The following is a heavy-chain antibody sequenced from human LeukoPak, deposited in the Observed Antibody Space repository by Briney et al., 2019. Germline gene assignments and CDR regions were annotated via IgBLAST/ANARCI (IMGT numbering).Heavy chain of an antibody. Sequence: GGSLRLSCAASGFTFSSYSMNWVRPAPGKGLEWVSSISSSSSYIYYADSVKGRFTISRDHAKNSLYLQMNSLRAEDTAVYYCARDWGGSGSYDWGQGTLVTVSS. D-gene: IGHD3-10*01. J-gene: IGHJ4*02. CDR1: GFTFSSYS. CDR3: ARDWGGSGSYD. CDR2: ISSSSSYI. V-gene: IGHV3-21*01.